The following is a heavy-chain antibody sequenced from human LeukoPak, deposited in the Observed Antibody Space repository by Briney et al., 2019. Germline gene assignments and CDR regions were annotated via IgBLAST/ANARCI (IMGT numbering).Heavy chain of an antibody. CDR3: ARVRMGSSLNWFDP. J-gene: IGHJ5*02. Sequence: SGTLSLTCAVSGGSISSSNWWSWVRQPPGKGLEWIGEIYHSGSTNYNPSLKSRVTISVDTSKNQFSLKLSSVTAADTAVYYCARVRMGSSLNWFDPWGQGTLVTVSS. CDR1: GGSISSSNW. V-gene: IGHV4-4*02. CDR2: IYHSGST. D-gene: IGHD6-13*01.